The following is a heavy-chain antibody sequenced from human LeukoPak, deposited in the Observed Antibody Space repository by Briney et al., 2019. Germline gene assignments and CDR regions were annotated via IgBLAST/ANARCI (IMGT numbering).Heavy chain of an antibody. D-gene: IGHD3-22*01. CDR2: ANGSGST. Sequence: SETLSLTCTVSGGSISGDYWNWIRQPPGKGLEWIGYANGSGSTNCNPSLKSRVSISVDMSRSQFSLKLSSVTAADTAVYYCARSLRYYDSSGYYHDAFHIWGQGTMVTVSS. CDR1: GGSISGDY. V-gene: IGHV4-59*08. CDR3: ARSLRYYDSSGYYHDAFHI. J-gene: IGHJ3*02.